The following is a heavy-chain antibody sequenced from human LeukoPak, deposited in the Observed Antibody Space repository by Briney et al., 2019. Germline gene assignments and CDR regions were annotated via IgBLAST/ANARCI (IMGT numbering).Heavy chain of an antibody. Sequence: SETLSLTCTVSGGSISSGGYYWSWIRQHPGKGLEWIGYIYYSGSTYYNPSLKSRVTISVDTSKNQFSLKLSSVTAADTAVYYGARFFRREYFQHWGQGTLVTVSS. J-gene: IGHJ1*01. CDR2: IYYSGST. CDR1: GGSISSGGYY. V-gene: IGHV4-31*03. CDR3: ARFFRREYFQH.